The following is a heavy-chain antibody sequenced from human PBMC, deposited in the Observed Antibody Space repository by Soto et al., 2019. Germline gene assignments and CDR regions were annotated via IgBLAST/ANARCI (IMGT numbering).Heavy chain of an antibody. J-gene: IGHJ3*02. Sequence: QVQLVQSGAEVKKPGASVKVSCKASGYTFTSYDINWVRQATGQGLEWMGWMNPNSGNTGYAQKFQGRVNMTRNTSISTAYMELSSLRSEDTAVYYCARFPYLGYCSGGSCDSNDAFDIWGQGTMVTVSS. D-gene: IGHD2-15*01. CDR2: MNPNSGNT. V-gene: IGHV1-8*01. CDR1: GYTFTSYD. CDR3: ARFPYLGYCSGGSCDSNDAFDI.